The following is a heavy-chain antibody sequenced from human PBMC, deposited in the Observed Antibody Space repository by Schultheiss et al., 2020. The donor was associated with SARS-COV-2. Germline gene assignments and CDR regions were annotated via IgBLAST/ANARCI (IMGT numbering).Heavy chain of an antibody. CDR3: ARAYSSGWARKLDY. CDR2: INHSGST. Sequence: SETLSLTCTVSGGSISSYYWSWIRQPPGKGLEWIGKINHSGSTNYNPSLKSRVTISVDTSKNQFSLKLSSVTAADTAVYYCARAYSSGWARKLDYWGQGTLVTVSS. J-gene: IGHJ4*02. D-gene: IGHD6-19*01. V-gene: IGHV4-34*01. CDR1: GGSISSYY.